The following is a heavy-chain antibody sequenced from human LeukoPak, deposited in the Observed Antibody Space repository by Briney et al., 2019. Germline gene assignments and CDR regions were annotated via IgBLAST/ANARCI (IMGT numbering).Heavy chain of an antibody. J-gene: IGHJ4*02. Sequence: KPSQTLSLTCTVSGGSISGGSYYWSWIRQPAGKGLEWIGRIYTSGSTNYNPSLKSRVTISVDTSKNQFSLKLSSVTAADTAVYYCARGVGATFDYWGQGTLVTVSS. D-gene: IGHD1-26*01. CDR1: GGSISGGSYY. CDR2: IYTSGST. V-gene: IGHV4-61*02. CDR3: ARGVGATFDY.